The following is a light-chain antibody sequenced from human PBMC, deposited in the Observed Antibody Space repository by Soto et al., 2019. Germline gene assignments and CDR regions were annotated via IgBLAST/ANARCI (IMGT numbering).Light chain of an antibody. CDR2: DAS. CDR1: QSVSSY. V-gene: IGKV3-11*01. J-gene: IGKJ2*01. CDR3: QRRSNWPYT. Sequence: EIVLTQSPATLSLSPGERATLSCRASQSVSSYLAWYQQKPGQAPRLLIYDASNRATGIPARFSGSGSGTDFTLTLRSLEPEDFAVYYCQRRSNWPYTFGQGTKLEIK.